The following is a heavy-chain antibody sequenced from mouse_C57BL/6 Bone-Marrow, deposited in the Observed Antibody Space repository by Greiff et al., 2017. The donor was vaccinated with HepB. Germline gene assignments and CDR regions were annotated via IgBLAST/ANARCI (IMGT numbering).Heavy chain of an antibody. V-gene: IGHV3-6*01. CDR1: GYSITSGYY. D-gene: IGHD2-1*01. CDR3: ARGAIYYGNSWFAY. Sequence: EVKLEESGPGLVKPSQSLSLTCSVTGYSITSGYYWNWIRQFPGNKLEWMGYISYDGSNNYNPSLKNRISITRDTSKNQFFLKLNSVTTEDTATYYCARGAIYYGNSWFAYWGQGTRVTVSA. CDR2: ISYDGSN. J-gene: IGHJ3*01.